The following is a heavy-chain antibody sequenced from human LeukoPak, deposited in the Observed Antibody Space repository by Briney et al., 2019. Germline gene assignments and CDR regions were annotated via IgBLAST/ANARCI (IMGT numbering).Heavy chain of an antibody. J-gene: IGHJ4*02. CDR3: ARGGGPTGYYFDY. Sequence: LSETLSLTCAVYGGSFSGYYWSWIRQPPGKGLEWIGEINHSGSTNYNPSLKSRVTISVDTSKNQFSLKLSSVAAADTAVYYCARGGGPTGYYFDYWGQGTLVTVSS. CDR2: INHSGST. D-gene: IGHD1-1*01. V-gene: IGHV4-34*01. CDR1: GGSFSGYY.